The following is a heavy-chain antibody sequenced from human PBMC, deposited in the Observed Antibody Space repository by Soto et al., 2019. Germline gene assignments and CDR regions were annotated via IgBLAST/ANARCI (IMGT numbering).Heavy chain of an antibody. J-gene: IGHJ4*02. CDR2: IYSGGTK. Sequence: VQLVESGGALVQPGGSLRLSCAASGFTVSNNYMSWVRQAPGKGLEWVSLIYSGGTKSYADSVKGRFTISRDSSKNTLKLQMNSLRAEDTAVYYCARNSGSKLGPRTEGEGHRGQGTLVTVSS. V-gene: IGHV3-66*01. D-gene: IGHD7-27*01. CDR3: ARNSGSKLGPRTEGEGH. CDR1: GFTVSNNY.